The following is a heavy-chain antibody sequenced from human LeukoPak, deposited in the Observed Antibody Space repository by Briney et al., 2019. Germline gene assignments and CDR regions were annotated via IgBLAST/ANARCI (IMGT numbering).Heavy chain of an antibody. CDR3: ASGPSGDYPYFDY. D-gene: IGHD2-21*01. J-gene: IGHJ4*02. CDR1: GFTFSNAW. Sequence: GGSLRLSCAASGFTFSNAWMSWVRQAPGKGLEWVSVIYSGGATYYADSVKGRFTISRDNSKNTLYLQMNSLRAEDTAVYYCASGPSGDYPYFDYWGQGTLVTVSS. V-gene: IGHV3-66*01. CDR2: IYSGGAT.